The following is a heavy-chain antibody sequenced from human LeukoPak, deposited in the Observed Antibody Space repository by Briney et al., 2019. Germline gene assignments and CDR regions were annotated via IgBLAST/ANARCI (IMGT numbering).Heavy chain of an antibody. V-gene: IGHV3-21*01. J-gene: IGHJ4*02. CDR2: ISSGSSYI. Sequence: GGSLRLSCAASGFTFSSYSMNWVRQAPGKGLEWVSSISSGSSYIYYADSVKGRFTISRDNAKNSLYLQMNSLRAEDTAVYYCASPRRGAVLYFDYWGQGTLVTVSS. D-gene: IGHD1-26*01. CDR3: ASPRRGAVLYFDY. CDR1: GFTFSSYS.